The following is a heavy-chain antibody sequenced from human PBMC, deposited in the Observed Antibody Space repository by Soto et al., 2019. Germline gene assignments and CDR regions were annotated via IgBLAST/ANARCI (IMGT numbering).Heavy chain of an antibody. V-gene: IGHV4-59*08. CDR1: GGSISSYY. CDR3: ARRYGYSFDY. CDR2: LYYSGST. Sequence: LETLSLTCTVSGGSISSYYLSWIRQPPGKGLEWIGYLYYSGSTNYNPSLKSRVTISVDTSKNQFSLKLSSVTAADTAVYYCARRYGYSFDYWGQGTLVTVSS. D-gene: IGHD1-1*01. J-gene: IGHJ4*02.